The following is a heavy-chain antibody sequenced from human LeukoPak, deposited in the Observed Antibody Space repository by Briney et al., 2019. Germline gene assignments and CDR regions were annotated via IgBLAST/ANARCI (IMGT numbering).Heavy chain of an antibody. V-gene: IGHV4-39*07. J-gene: IGHJ5*02. CDR3: ARDPSSFGGRFDP. CDR2: IYYSGST. CDR1: GGSIRSSSYY. D-gene: IGHD3-10*01. Sequence: SETLSLTCTGSGGSIRSSSYYWGWIRQPPGKGLEWIGSIYYSGSTNYNPSLKSRVTMSVDTSKNQFSLKLSSVTAADTAAHYCARDPSSFGGRFDPWGQGTLVAVSS.